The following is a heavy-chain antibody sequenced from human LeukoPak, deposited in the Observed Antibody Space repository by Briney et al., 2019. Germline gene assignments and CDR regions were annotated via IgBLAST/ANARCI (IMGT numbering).Heavy chain of an antibody. CDR1: GGSISSYY. D-gene: IGHD1-1*01. J-gene: IGHJ3*02. Sequence: PSETLSLTCTVSGGSISSYYWSWIRQPPGKGLEWIGYIYYSGSTNYNPSLKSRVTISVDTSKNQFSLKLTSVTAADTALYYCAKIFTGSSPWAFDIWGQGTMVTVSS. V-gene: IGHV4-59*03. CDR3: AKIFTGSSPWAFDI. CDR2: IYYSGST.